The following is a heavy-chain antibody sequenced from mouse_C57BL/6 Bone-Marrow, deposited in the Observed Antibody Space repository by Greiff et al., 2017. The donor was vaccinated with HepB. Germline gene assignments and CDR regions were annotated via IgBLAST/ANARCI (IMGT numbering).Heavy chain of an antibody. J-gene: IGHJ4*01. CDR2: IYPRSGNT. CDR3: ARLTTVVARAMDY. CDR1: GYTFTSYG. V-gene: IGHV1-81*01. Sequence: VQGVESGAELARPGASVKLSCKASGYTFTSYGISWVKQRTGQGLEWIGEIYPRSGNTYYNEKFKGKATLTADKSSSTAYMELRSLTSEDSAVYFCARLTTVVARAMDYWGQGTSVTVSS. D-gene: IGHD1-1*01.